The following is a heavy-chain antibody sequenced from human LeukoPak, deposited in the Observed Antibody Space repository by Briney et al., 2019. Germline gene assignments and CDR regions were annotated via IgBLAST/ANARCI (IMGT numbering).Heavy chain of an antibody. CDR1: GIPLRGYA. Sequence: GGSLRLSCAGAGIPLRGYAMSWVRQAPGKGLEWVSAMSGSGDSTLYADSVRGRFTISRDDSKNTLYLQRNNLRVEDTAVYYCAKDNYTDSYYPFDYWGQGTQVTVSS. CDR3: AKDNYTDSYYPFDY. D-gene: IGHD1-26*01. V-gene: IGHV3-23*01. CDR2: MSGSGDST. J-gene: IGHJ4*02.